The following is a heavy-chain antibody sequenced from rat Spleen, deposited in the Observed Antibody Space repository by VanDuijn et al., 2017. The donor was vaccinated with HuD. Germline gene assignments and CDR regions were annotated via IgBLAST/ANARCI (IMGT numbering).Heavy chain of an antibody. CDR2: ISTGGGNT. Sequence: EVQLVESGGGLVQPGRSLKLSCAASGFTFSNYDMAWVRQAPTKGLEWVASISTGGGNTYYRDSVKGRFTISRDNAKSTLYLQMDSLRSEDTATYYCARHAYYSRHWYFDFWGPGTMVTVSS. D-gene: IGHD1-2*01. CDR1: GFTFSNYD. CDR3: ARHAYYSRHWYFDF. V-gene: IGHV5S23*01. J-gene: IGHJ1*01.